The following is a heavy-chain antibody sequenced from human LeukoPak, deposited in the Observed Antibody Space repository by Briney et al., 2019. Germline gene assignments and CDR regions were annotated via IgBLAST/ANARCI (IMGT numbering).Heavy chain of an antibody. D-gene: IGHD3-22*01. CDR3: ARIRYYYDSSGYQIPTADV. V-gene: IGHV2-70*11. CDR2: IDWDDDK. CDR1: GFSLSTSGMC. Sequence: KSGPALVKPTQTLTLTCTFSGFSLSTSGMCVSWIRQPPGKALEWLARIDWDDDKYYSTSLKTRLTISKDTSKNQVVLTMTNMDPVDTATYYCARIRYYYDSSGYQIPTADVWGQGTTVTVSS. J-gene: IGHJ6*02.